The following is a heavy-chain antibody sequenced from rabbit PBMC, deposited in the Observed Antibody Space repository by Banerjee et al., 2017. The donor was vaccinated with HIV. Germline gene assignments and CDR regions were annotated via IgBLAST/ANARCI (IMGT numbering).Heavy chain of an antibody. CDR2: INSNTGNT. J-gene: IGHJ3*01. CDR3: AREGDGGSSL. Sequence: LEWIACINSNTGNTVYASWAKGPFTISKTSSTTVTLQMTSLTAADTATYFCAREGDGGSSLWGQGTLVTVS. D-gene: IGHD8-1*01. V-gene: IGHV1S40*01.